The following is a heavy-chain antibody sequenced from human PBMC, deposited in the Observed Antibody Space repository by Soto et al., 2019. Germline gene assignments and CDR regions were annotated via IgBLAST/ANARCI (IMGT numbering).Heavy chain of an antibody. CDR3: AKDDRSVGYYYMYV. V-gene: IGHV3-23*01. Sequence: EVQLLESGGGLVRSGGSLRLSCAASGFTFSSYAMNWVRQAPGKGLEWVSAISGSGYITYYADSVKGRFTISRDNSKNTLYLQMNSLRAEDTAIYYCAKDDRSVGYYYMYVWGKGTTVTVSS. D-gene: IGHD3-22*01. CDR2: ISGSGYIT. J-gene: IGHJ6*03. CDR1: GFTFSSYA.